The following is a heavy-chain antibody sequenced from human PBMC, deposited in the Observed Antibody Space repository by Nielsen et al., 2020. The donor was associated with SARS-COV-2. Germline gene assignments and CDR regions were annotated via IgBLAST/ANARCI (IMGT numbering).Heavy chain of an antibody. CDR1: GFSVSSHD. V-gene: IGHV3-53*01. CDR3: AREFALRDTAYFDY. Sequence: GESLQISCAASGFSVSSHDMNWVRQAPGKGLQWVSLIYSDGSTKYADSVKGRFTISRDNSRNTVYLQMNSLRPEDTAVYYCAREFALRDTAYFDYWGQGTLVTVSS. D-gene: IGHD5-18*01. CDR2: IYSDGST. J-gene: IGHJ4*02.